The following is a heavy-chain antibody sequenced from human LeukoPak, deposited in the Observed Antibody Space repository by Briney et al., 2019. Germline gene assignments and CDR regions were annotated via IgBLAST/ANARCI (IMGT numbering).Heavy chain of an antibody. D-gene: IGHD3-10*01. CDR1: GFTFDDYG. CDR3: AREGVTMVRGVINYFDY. Sequence: PGGSLRLSCAASGFTFDDYGMSWVRQAPGKGLEWVPGINWNGGSTGYADSVKGRFTISRDNAKNSLYLQMNSLRAEDTALYYCAREGVTMVRGVINYFDYWGQGTLVTVAS. CDR2: INWNGGST. V-gene: IGHV3-20*04. J-gene: IGHJ4*02.